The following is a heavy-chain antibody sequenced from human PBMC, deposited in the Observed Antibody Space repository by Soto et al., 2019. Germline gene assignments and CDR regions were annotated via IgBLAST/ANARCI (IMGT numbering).Heavy chain of an antibody. D-gene: IGHD1-7*01. CDR3: ARHFPEYNWNYRSSFFFDY. V-gene: IGHV4-39*01. CDR2: IYYSGST. Sequence: SETLSLTCTVSGGSISSSSYYWGWIRQPPGKGLEWIGSIYYSGSTYYNPSLKSRVTISVDTSKNQFSLKLSSVTAADTAVYYCARHFPEYNWNYRSSFFFDYWGQGTLVTVSS. CDR1: GGSISSSSYY. J-gene: IGHJ4*02.